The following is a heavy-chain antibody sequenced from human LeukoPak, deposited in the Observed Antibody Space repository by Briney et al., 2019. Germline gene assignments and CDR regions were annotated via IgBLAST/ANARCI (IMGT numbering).Heavy chain of an antibody. CDR3: ARSGSGYLRYYFDS. CDR1: GGSMSSSSYY. D-gene: IGHD5-12*01. Sequence: SETLSLTCTVSGGSMSSSSYYWGWIRQPPGKGLEWIGSMYSSGSTYYNPSLKSRVTISVDTSKNQFSLKLSSVTAADTAVYYCARSGSGYLRYYFDSWGQGTLVTVSS. J-gene: IGHJ4*02. V-gene: IGHV4-39*07. CDR2: MYSSGST.